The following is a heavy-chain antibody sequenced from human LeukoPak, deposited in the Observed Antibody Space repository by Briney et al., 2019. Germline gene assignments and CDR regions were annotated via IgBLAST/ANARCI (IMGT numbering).Heavy chain of an antibody. D-gene: IGHD3-22*01. J-gene: IGHJ4*02. V-gene: IGHV3-23*01. Sequence: GASLRLSCAASGFTFSTYAMSWVRQAPGQGLEWVSTISGSGGSTYYADSVKGRFTISRDNSKNTLYLQMNSLRAEDTAIYYRAKGLTSFSDSSGFDYWGPGTLVTVSS. CDR2: ISGSGGST. CDR3: AKGLTSFSDSSGFDY. CDR1: GFTFSTYA.